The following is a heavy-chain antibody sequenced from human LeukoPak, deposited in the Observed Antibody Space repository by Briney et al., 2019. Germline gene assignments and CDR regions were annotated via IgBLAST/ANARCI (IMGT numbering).Heavy chain of an antibody. D-gene: IGHD2-15*01. J-gene: IGHJ4*02. CDR3: ARDQESSGWTY. Sequence: GGSLRLSCAASGFTFSSYWMHWVRQASGKGLEWVANINQDGSQKNYVDSVKGRFTISRDNAKNSLYLQMNSLRAEDTALYYCARDQESSGWTYWGQGTLVTVSS. CDR2: INQDGSQK. V-gene: IGHV3-7*01. CDR1: GFTFSSYW.